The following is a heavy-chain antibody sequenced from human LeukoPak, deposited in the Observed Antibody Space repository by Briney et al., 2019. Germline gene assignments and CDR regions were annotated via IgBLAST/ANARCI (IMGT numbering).Heavy chain of an antibody. Sequence: GASVKVSCKASGYTFTSYYMHWVRQAPGQGLEWMGIINPSGGSTSYAQKFQGRVTMTRDTSTSTVYMELSSLRSEDTAVYYCARDPEKRATYCGGDCYGLYFDHWGQGTLVTVSS. CDR3: ARDPEKRATYCGGDCYGLYFDH. CDR2: INPSGGST. D-gene: IGHD2-21*02. J-gene: IGHJ4*02. V-gene: IGHV1-46*01. CDR1: GYTFTSYY.